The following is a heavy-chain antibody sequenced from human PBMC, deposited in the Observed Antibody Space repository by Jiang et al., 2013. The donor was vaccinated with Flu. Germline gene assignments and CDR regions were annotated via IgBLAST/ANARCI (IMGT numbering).Heavy chain of an antibody. CDR1: GGSINNYF. D-gene: IGHD3-22*01. V-gene: IGHV4-59*08. CDR3: ARLPPGGSSSGYGYYFDY. Sequence: GPGLVKPSETLSLTCTVSGGSINNYFWSWIRQPPGKGLEWIGHIYYSGSANYNPSLKSRVTMSVDTSKNQFSLRVFSVTAADTAVYYCARLPPGGSSSGYGYYFDYWGQGALVTVS. CDR2: IYYSGSA. J-gene: IGHJ4*02.